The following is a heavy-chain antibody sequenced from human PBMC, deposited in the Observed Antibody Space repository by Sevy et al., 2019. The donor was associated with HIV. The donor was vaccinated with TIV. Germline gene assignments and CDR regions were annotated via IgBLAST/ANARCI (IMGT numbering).Heavy chain of an antibody. Sequence: SETLSLTCTVSGGSISSSSYYWGWIRQPPGKGLEWIGSIYYSGSTYYNPSLKSRVTISVDTSKNQFSLKLSSVTAADTAVYYCARHGRSGWVFDYWGQGTLVTVSS. J-gene: IGHJ4*02. CDR2: IYYSGST. CDR3: ARHGRSGWVFDY. D-gene: IGHD6-19*01. V-gene: IGHV4-39*01. CDR1: GGSISSSSYY.